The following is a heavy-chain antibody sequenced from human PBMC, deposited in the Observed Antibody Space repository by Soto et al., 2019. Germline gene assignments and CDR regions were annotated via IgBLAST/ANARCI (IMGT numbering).Heavy chain of an antibody. V-gene: IGHV3-48*02. CDR2: ISDSGATK. CDR3: ARCSRNSCYSYGVDV. J-gene: IGHJ6*02. D-gene: IGHD2-15*01. Sequence: EVQLVESGGGLVQPGGSLRLSCAASGFTFSNCGMNWVRQTPGKGLEWVSYISDSGATKHYADSVKGRFTITRDNGKDSLYLQMNRLRDEDTAVYFRARCSRNSCYSYGVDVWGQAATVTVSS. CDR1: GFTFSNCG.